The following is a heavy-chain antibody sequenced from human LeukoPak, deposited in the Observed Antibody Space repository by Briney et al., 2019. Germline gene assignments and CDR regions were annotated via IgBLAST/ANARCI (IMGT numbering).Heavy chain of an antibody. Sequence: SEALSLTCAVSGYSISSGYYWGWIRQPPGKGLEWIGSIYHSGSTYYNPSLKSRVTISVDTSKNQFSLKLSSVTAADTAVYYCARHVRGSGSYLGAFDIWGQGTMVTVSS. D-gene: IGHD3-10*01. J-gene: IGHJ3*02. CDR1: GYSISSGYY. CDR3: ARHVRGSGSYLGAFDI. CDR2: IYHSGST. V-gene: IGHV4-38-2*01.